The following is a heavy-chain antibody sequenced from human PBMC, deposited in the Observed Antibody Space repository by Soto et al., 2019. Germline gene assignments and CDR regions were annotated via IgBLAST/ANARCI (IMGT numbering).Heavy chain of an antibody. V-gene: IGHV1-3*01. CDR3: ARTVGYYYGMDV. J-gene: IGHJ6*02. CDR2: INAGNGTT. CDR1: GYTFTSYA. Sequence: QVQLVQSGAEVKKPGASVKVSCKASGYTFTSYAMHWVRQAPGQRLEWMGWINAGNGTTKYSQKFQGRVTITRDTAASTAYTELSSLRSEDTAVYYCARTVGYYYGMDVWGQGTTVTVSS. D-gene: IGHD4-17*01.